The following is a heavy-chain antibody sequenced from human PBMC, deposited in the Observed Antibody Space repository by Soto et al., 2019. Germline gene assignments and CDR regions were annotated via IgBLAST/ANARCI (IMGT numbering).Heavy chain of an antibody. V-gene: IGHV4-4*02. J-gene: IGHJ3*01. Sequence: QVQLQESGPGLVKPSGTLSLTCAVSGASISSNNWWSWVRQSPGKGLEWIGEMYHSGSTNYNPSLKSRVTISVDKSKNLFSLKLSSVTAADTAVYYCARSLGYCLGTSCSFDLWGQGTMVTVSS. CDR2: MYHSGST. D-gene: IGHD2-2*01. CDR3: ARSLGYCLGTSCSFDL. CDR1: GASISSNNW.